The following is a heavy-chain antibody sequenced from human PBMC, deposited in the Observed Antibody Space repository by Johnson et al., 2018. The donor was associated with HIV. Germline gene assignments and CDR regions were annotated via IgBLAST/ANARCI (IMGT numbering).Heavy chain of an antibody. CDR3: ARDSSNSFRFEMYAFDI. CDR1: GFTFSSYA. D-gene: IGHD6-6*01. CDR2: ISYDGNNR. J-gene: IGHJ3*02. Sequence: VQLVESGGGLVQPGRSLRLSCAASGFTFSSYAMHWVRQAPGKGLEWVAVISYDGNNRYYADSVKGRFTISRDNSKNTLYLQMNSLRPEDTAVYYCARDSSNSFRFEMYAFDIWGQGTMVTVSS. V-gene: IGHV3-30-3*01.